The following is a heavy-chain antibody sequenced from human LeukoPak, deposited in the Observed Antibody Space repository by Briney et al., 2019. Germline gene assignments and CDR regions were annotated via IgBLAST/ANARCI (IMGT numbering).Heavy chain of an antibody. D-gene: IGHD6-13*01. CDR1: GFTFSSYA. Sequence: QSGGSLRLSCAVSGFTFSSYAMSWVRQAPGKGLEWVSAISGSGGSTYYADSVKGRFTISRDNSKNTLYLQMNSLRAEDTAVYYCAKDMEQQLMQNAFDIWGQGTMVTVSS. J-gene: IGHJ3*02. V-gene: IGHV3-23*01. CDR2: ISGSGGST. CDR3: AKDMEQQLMQNAFDI.